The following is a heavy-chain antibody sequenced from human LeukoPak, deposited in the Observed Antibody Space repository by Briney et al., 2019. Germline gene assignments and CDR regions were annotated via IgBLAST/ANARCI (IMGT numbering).Heavy chain of an antibody. D-gene: IGHD6-13*01. Sequence: GGSLRLSCAASGFTFSSYAMHWVRQAPGKGLEWVAVISYDGSNKYYADSVKGRFTISRDNSKNTLYLQMNSLRAEDTAVYYCARVRAAGTVRGAFDIWGQGTMVTVSS. CDR2: ISYDGSNK. CDR3: ARVRAAGTVRGAFDI. J-gene: IGHJ3*02. V-gene: IGHV3-30-3*01. CDR1: GFTFSSYA.